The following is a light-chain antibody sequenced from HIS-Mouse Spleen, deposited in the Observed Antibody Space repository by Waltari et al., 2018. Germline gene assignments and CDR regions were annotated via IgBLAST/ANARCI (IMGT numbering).Light chain of an antibody. V-gene: IGKV1-33*01. CDR3: QQYDNLPYT. CDR1: QDISNY. J-gene: IGKJ2*01. CDR2: DAS. Sequence: DIQMTQSPSSLSASVGDRVTITCQASQDISNYLNWYQQKPEKAPKLLIYDASNLETGVPSSFSGSGSGTDFTFTISSLQPEDIATYYCQQYDNLPYTFGQGTKLEIK.